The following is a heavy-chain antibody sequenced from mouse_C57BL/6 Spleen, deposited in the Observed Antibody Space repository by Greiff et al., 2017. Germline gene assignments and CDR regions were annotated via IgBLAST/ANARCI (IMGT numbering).Heavy chain of an antibody. J-gene: IGHJ2*01. Sequence: EVQLQESGGDLVKPGGSLKLSCAASGFTFSSYGMSWVRQTPDKRLEWVATISSGGSYTYYPDSVKGRFTISRDNAKNTLYLQMSSLKSEDTAMYYCARYYYGSDYWGQGTTLTVSS. V-gene: IGHV5-6*01. CDR2: ISSGGSYT. CDR3: ARYYYGSDY. CDR1: GFTFSSYG. D-gene: IGHD1-1*01.